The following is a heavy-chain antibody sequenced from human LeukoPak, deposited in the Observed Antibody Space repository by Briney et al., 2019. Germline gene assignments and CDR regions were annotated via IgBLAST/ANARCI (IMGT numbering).Heavy chain of an antibody. J-gene: IGHJ4*02. CDR3: TRPKYRWGYFDY. CDR1: GGTFISYA. D-gene: IGHD3-16*01. CDR2: IIPIFGTA. Sequence: SVKVSCKASGGTFISYAISWVRQAPGQGLEWMGGIIPIFGTANYAQKFQGRVTITADESTSTAYMELSSLRSEDTAVYYCTRPKYRWGYFDYWGQGTLVTVSS. V-gene: IGHV1-69*13.